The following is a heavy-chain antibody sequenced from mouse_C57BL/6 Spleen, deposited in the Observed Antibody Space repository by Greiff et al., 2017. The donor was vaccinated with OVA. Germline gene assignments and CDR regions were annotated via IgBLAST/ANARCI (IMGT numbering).Heavy chain of an antibody. D-gene: IGHD1-1*01. CDR2: INPNNGGT. J-gene: IGHJ3*01. V-gene: IGHV1-26*01. Sequence: VQLQQSGPELVKPGASVKISCKASGYTFTDYYMNWVKQSHGKSLEWIGDINPNNGGTSYNQKFKGKATLTVDKSSSTAYMELRSLTSEDSAVYYCARYYGSTFAYWGQGTLVTVSA. CDR1: GYTFTDYY. CDR3: ARYYGSTFAY.